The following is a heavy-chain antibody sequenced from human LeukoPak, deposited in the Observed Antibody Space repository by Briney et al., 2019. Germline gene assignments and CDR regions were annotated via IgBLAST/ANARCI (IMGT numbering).Heavy chain of an antibody. Sequence: SVKLSCKASGGTFSSYAISWGRQAPGQGLEWMGGIIPIFGTANYAQKFQGRVTITADESTSTAYMELSSLRSEDTAVYYCVRSQSGSYPYWGQGTLVTVSS. CDR1: GGTFSSYA. CDR2: IIPIFGTA. V-gene: IGHV1-69*13. J-gene: IGHJ4*02. CDR3: VRSQSGSYPY. D-gene: IGHD3-10*01.